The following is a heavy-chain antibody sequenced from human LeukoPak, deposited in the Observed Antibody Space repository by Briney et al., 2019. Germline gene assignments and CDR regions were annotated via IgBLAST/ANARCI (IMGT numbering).Heavy chain of an antibody. CDR1: GYTFTNYG. J-gene: IGHJ4*02. D-gene: IGHD3-10*01. CDR3: ARITYYYGSGSYSPSFDY. V-gene: IGHV1-18*01. CDR2: ISGYNGNT. Sequence: ASVKVSCKASGYTFTNYGITWVRQAPGQGLEWMGWISGYNGNTNYAQKFQGRDTMTRDTSISTAYMELSRLRSDDTAVYYCARITYYYGSGSYSPSFDYWGQGTLVTVSS.